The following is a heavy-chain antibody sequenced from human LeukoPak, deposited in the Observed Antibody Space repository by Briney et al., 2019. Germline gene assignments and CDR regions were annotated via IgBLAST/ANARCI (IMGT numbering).Heavy chain of an antibody. D-gene: IGHD3/OR15-3a*01. CDR3: ARDWDWYKAFDY. CDR2: ISSSSSTV. Sequence: GGSLRLSCAASGFTLSTYNMNWFRQVPGKGLEWVSYISSSSSTVSYGDSVKGRFTISRDNAKNSLYLLMNSLRAEDTAVYYCARDWDWYKAFDYWGQGTLVTVSS. CDR1: GFTLSTYN. J-gene: IGHJ4*02. V-gene: IGHV3-48*01.